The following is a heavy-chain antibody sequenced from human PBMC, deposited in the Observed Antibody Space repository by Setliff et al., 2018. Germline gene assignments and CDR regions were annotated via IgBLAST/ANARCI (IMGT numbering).Heavy chain of an antibody. CDR3: AGGQPLVRKYYYYMDV. J-gene: IGHJ6*03. CDR2: IIPMFGT. Sequence: SVKVSCKSSGGTFSSYVISWVREAPGQGLEWMGGIIPMFGTNYAQKFQGRVTITADESTSTAYMELSSLGSEDTAVYYCAGGQPLVRKYYYYMDVWGKGTAVTVSS. CDR1: GGTFSSYV. D-gene: IGHD3-10*01. V-gene: IGHV1-69*13.